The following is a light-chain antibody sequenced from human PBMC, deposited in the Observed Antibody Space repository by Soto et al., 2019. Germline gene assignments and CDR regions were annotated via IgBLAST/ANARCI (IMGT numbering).Light chain of an antibody. Sequence: DIVMTQTPLSLSVTPGQPASISCKSSQSLLHSNGRTYLYWYLQKPGQPPQLLMYEVFNRFSGVPDRFSGSGSGTDFTLKVSRVEAEDVGVYYRMQSLSRPLTFGGGTKVEIK. J-gene: IGKJ4*01. CDR1: QSLLHSNGRTY. CDR3: MQSLSRPLT. CDR2: EVF. V-gene: IGKV2D-29*01.